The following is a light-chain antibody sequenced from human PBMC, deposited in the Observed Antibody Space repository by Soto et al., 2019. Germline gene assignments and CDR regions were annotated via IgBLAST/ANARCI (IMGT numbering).Light chain of an antibody. CDR1: QSVSSY. CDR2: DAS. J-gene: IGKJ5*01. CDR3: QQRSNWPPRVT. Sequence: IVLTQSPAXXXXSXVXGXTLSVRARQSVSSYLAWYQQKPGQAPRLLIYDASNRATGIPARFSGSGSGTDFTLTISSLEPEDFAVYYCQQRSNWPPRVTFGQGTRLEI. V-gene: IGKV3-11*01.